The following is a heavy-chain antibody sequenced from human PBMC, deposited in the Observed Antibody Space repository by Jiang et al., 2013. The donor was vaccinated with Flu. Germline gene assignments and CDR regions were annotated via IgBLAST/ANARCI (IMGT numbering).Heavy chain of an antibody. CDR3: ARDGGTKTYSVGLDV. V-gene: IGHV1-18*01. CDR1: GFTFTNFA. CDR2: ISAYNGDT. Sequence: SVKVSCRASGFTFTNFAFSWVRQAPGQNLERVGWISAYNGDTKYAQKFQGRVTVTIDTSTTTVYMELRSLTSADTAVYYCARDGGTKTYSVGLDVWGQGTTVTVSS. D-gene: IGHD2-21*01. J-gene: IGHJ6*02.